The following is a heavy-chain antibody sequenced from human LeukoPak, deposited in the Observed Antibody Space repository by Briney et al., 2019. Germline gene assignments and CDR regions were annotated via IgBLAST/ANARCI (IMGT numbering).Heavy chain of an antibody. Sequence: PGGSLRLSCAASGFTFSSYSMNWVRQAPGKGLEWVSSISSSSSYIYYADSVKGRFTISRDNAKNSLYLQMNSLRAEDTAVYYCARDYYGSGSHNWFDPWGQGTLVTVSS. CDR2: ISSSSSYI. J-gene: IGHJ5*02. D-gene: IGHD3-10*01. V-gene: IGHV3-21*01. CDR1: GFTFSSYS. CDR3: ARDYYGSGSHNWFDP.